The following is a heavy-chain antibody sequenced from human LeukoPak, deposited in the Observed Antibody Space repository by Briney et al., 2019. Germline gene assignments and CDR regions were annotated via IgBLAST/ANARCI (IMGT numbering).Heavy chain of an antibody. V-gene: IGHV4-59*08. Sequence: SETLSLTCTVSGGSISSYYWSWIRQPPGKGLEWIGYIYYSGSTNYNPSLKSRVTISVDTSRNHFSLKLSSVTAADTSVYYCARLWFGEIPFDSWGQGTLVTVSS. J-gene: IGHJ4*02. CDR3: ARLWFGEIPFDS. D-gene: IGHD3-10*01. CDR2: IYYSGST. CDR1: GGSISSYY.